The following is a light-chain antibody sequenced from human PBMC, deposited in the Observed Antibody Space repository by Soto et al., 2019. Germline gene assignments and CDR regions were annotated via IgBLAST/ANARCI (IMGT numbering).Light chain of an antibody. CDR2: GAS. V-gene: IGKV3D-15*01. CDR1: QSVSNN. Sequence: EVVMTQSPDTLSVSPGERATLSCRASQSVSNNLAWYRQKPGQAPRLLIYGASIRASGIPARFSGSGSGTEFTLSISSLQSEDSAVYYCQQYNHWPITFGQGTRLEIK. CDR3: QQYNHWPIT. J-gene: IGKJ5*01.